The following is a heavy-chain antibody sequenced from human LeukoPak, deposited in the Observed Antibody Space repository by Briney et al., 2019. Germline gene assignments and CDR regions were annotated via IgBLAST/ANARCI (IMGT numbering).Heavy chain of an antibody. V-gene: IGHV1-24*01. D-gene: IGHD3-22*01. Sequence: ASVKVACKASGYTFTGYYMHWVRQAPGQGREWMGGFDPEDGETFYAQKFQGRVTMTEDTSTDTAYMELSSLRSEDTAVYYCATDYYYDSSGSYYTVDYWGQGTLVTVSS. J-gene: IGHJ4*02. CDR3: ATDYYYDSSGSYYTVDY. CDR2: FDPEDGET. CDR1: GYTFTGYY.